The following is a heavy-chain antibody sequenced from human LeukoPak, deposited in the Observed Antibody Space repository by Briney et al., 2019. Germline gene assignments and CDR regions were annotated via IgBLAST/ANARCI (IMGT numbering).Heavy chain of an antibody. Sequence: GGSLRLSCAASGFTFSSYSMNWVRQAPGKGLEWVSSISSSSSYIYYADSVKGRFTISRDNAKNSLYLQMNSLRAEDTAVYYCARVRFDRSGWSYEDAFDIWGQGTMVTVSS. CDR1: GFTFSSYS. CDR3: ARVRFDRSGWSYEDAFDI. J-gene: IGHJ3*02. CDR2: ISSSSSYI. D-gene: IGHD6-19*01. V-gene: IGHV3-21*01.